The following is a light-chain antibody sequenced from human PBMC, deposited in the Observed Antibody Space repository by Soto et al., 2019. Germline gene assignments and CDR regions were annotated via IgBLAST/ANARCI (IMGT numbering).Light chain of an antibody. CDR3: QAWDSNTHVV. Sequence: SSELTQPPSVSVSPGQTASITCFGDKLGDKYASWYQQKPAQSPVLVIYQNNKRPSGIPERFSGSNSGNTATLTISGTQAMDEADYYCQAWDSNTHVVFGGGTKVTVL. V-gene: IGLV3-1*01. CDR2: QNN. CDR1: KLGDKY. J-gene: IGLJ2*01.